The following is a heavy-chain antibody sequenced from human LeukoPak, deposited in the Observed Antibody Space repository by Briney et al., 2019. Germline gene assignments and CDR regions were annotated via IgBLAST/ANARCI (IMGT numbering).Heavy chain of an antibody. Sequence: GTSVKVSCEASGYTFTGYYMHWVRQAPGQGLEWMGWINPNSGGTNYAQKFQGRVTMTRDTSISTAYMELSRLRSDDTAVYYCARVVPAAINYYYYYMDVWGKGTTVTVSS. D-gene: IGHD2-2*02. CDR2: INPNSGGT. CDR3: ARVVPAAINYYYYYMDV. V-gene: IGHV1-2*02. CDR1: GYTFTGYY. J-gene: IGHJ6*03.